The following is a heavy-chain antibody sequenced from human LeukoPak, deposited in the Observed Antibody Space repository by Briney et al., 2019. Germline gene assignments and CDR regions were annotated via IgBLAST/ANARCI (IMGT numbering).Heavy chain of an antibody. V-gene: IGHV3-21*01. CDR3: ARDLYYDSSGKFYNWFDP. D-gene: IGHD3-22*01. CDR1: GFTFSSYS. CDR2: ISSSSYI. Sequence: GGSLRLSCAASGFTFSSYSMNWVRQAPGKGLEWVSSISSSSYIYYADSVKGRFTISRDNAKNSLYLQMNSLRAEDTAVYYCARDLYYDSSGKFYNWFDPWGQGTLVTVSS. J-gene: IGHJ5*02.